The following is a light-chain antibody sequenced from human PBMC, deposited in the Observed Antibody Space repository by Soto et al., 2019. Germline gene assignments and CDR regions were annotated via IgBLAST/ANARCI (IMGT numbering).Light chain of an antibody. Sequence: QSALTQPPSASGSPGQSVAISCSGTSSDVGGYNYVSWYQQHPGKAPKLMIYDVNKRPSGVPDRFSGSKSGNTASLTVSGLQTEEGADSSCISYADSNNPAFGGGTKLT. CDR3: ISYADSNNPA. V-gene: IGLV2-8*01. CDR2: DVN. CDR1: SSDVGGYNY. J-gene: IGLJ2*01.